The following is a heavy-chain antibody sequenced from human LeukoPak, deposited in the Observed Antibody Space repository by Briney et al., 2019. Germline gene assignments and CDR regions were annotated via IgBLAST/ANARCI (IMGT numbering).Heavy chain of an antibody. V-gene: IGHV1-24*01. Sequence: ASVKVSCKVSGYTLTELSMHWVRQAPGKGLEWMGGFDPEDGETIYAQKFQGRVTMTEDTSTDTAYMERSSLRSEDTAVYYCATAGGSGGSWGRDYYYYYYMDVWGKGTTVTVSS. D-gene: IGHD2-15*01. CDR3: ATAGGSGGSWGRDYYYYYYMDV. J-gene: IGHJ6*03. CDR2: FDPEDGET. CDR1: GYTLTELS.